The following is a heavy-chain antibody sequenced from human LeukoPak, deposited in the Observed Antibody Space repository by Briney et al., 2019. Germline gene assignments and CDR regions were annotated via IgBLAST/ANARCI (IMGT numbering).Heavy chain of an antibody. J-gene: IGHJ3*02. CDR1: GFTFSSYA. V-gene: IGHV3-30-3*01. CDR3: ARGDYYDFFRIHDAFDI. Sequence: PGGSLRLSCAASGFTFSSYAMHWVRQAPGKGLEWVAVISYDGSNKYYADSVKGRFTISRDNSKNTLYLQMNSLRAEDTAVYYCARGDYYDFFRIHDAFDIWGQGTMVTVSS. D-gene: IGHD3-22*01. CDR2: ISYDGSNK.